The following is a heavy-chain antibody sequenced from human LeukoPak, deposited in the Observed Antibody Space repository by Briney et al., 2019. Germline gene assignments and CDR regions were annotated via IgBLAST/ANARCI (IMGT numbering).Heavy chain of an antibody. CDR3: TRYSGRTDY. D-gene: IGHD5-18*01. J-gene: IGHJ4*02. V-gene: IGHV3-49*03. Sequence: QPGRSLRLSCTSSGFTFGTYAVSWFRQAPGKGLEWVAFIRSKTFGGTTEYAASVKGRFTISRDDSKSIAYLQMNSLKTEDTAVYYCTRYSGRTDYWGQGTLVSVSS. CDR1: GFTFGTYA. CDR2: IRSKTFGGTT.